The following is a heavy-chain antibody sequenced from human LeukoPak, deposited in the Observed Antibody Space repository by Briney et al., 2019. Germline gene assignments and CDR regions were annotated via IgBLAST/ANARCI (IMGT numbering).Heavy chain of an antibody. J-gene: IGHJ4*02. V-gene: IGHV1-3*01. CDR1: GYTFSNYA. D-gene: IGHD4-23*01. CDR2: INAGNGKT. Sequence: ASVKVSCKASGYTFSNYAVHWVRQAPGQRLEWKGWINAGNGKTNYSQRFQGRVTLTRDTSASTVYMELRSLRSEDTAVYYCARPRGGRWYYYFDYWGQGTLVTVSS. CDR3: ARPRGGRWYYYFDY.